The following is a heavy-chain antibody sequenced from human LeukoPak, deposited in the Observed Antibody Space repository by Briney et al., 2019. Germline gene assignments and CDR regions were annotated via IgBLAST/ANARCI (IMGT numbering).Heavy chain of an antibody. CDR3: ARERSYYYDSSGYYDWFDP. V-gene: IGHV1-69*13. CDR1: GGTFSSYA. J-gene: IGHJ5*02. Sequence: SVKVSCKASGGTFSSYAISWVRQAPGQGLEWMGGIIPIFGTANYAQKFQGRVTITADESTSTAYMELSSLRSEDTAVYYCARERSYYYDSSGYYDWFDPWGQGTLVTVSS. D-gene: IGHD3-22*01. CDR2: IIPIFGTA.